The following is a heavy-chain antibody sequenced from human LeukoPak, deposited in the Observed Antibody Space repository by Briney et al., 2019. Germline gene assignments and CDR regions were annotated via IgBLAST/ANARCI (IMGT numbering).Heavy chain of an antibody. D-gene: IGHD3-3*01. CDR3: ALQPPMYDFWSGSVNGKSTSLSLEHWFDR. CDR1: GFIFSSYA. CDR2: ISASSDNT. Sequence: GGSLRLSCTASGFIFSSYAMSWVRQAPGKGLEWVSGISASSDNTIYADSVKGRFTISRHNSKNTLFLQMKRLRAEDTSVYYCALQPPMYDFWSGSVNGKSTSLSLEHWFDRWGQGTLVTVSS. V-gene: IGHV3-23*01. J-gene: IGHJ5*02.